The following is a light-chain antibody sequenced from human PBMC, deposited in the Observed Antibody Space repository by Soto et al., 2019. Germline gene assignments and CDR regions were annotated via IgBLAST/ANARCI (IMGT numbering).Light chain of an antibody. J-gene: IGKJ4*01. CDR3: QRYNNWPLT. CDR1: QGIGDT. CDR2: DTS. V-gene: IGKV3-15*01. Sequence: EIVMMQSPATLSVSPGERATLSCRASQGIGDTLAWCQQKPCQTSRLLISDTSTRATGVPARFSGSRSGEEFTLTINSLQSEDFGVYHCQRYNNWPLTFGGGTKVEVK.